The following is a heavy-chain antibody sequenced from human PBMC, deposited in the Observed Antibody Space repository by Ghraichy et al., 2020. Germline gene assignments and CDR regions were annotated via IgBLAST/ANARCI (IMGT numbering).Heavy chain of an antibody. Sequence: GGSLRLSCVASGFTFNNYDMTWVRQAPGKGLEWVSAISGSGGSADYADSVKGRFTISRDNSKNTLYLQMNNPRAEDTAVYYCAKRQHYSSGTCNCWGQGTLVTVSS. J-gene: IGHJ4*02. CDR2: ISGSGGSA. CDR1: GFTFNNYD. CDR3: AKRQHYSSGTCNC. V-gene: IGHV3-23*01. D-gene: IGHD3-10*01.